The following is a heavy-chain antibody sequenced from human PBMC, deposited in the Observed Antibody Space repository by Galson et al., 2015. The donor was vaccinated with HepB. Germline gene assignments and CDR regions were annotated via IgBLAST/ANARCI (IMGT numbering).Heavy chain of an antibody. CDR2: IRSKANNYAT. V-gene: IGHV3-73*01. Sequence: SLRLSCAASGFTFSGSTVHWVRQASGKGLEWVGRIRSKANNYATAYAASVKDRFTISRDDSKNTAYLQVNSLKTEDTAVYYCISRAPPTVTNGIDWGQGTLVTVSS. D-gene: IGHD4-17*01. CDR3: ISRAPPTVTNGID. CDR1: GFTFSGST. J-gene: IGHJ4*02.